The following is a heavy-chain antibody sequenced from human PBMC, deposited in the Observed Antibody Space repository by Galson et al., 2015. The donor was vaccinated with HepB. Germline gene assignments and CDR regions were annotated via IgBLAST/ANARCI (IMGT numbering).Heavy chain of an antibody. V-gene: IGHV3-30-3*01. CDR2: ISYDGSNK. D-gene: IGHD2-21*01. CDR1: GFTFSHYA. CDR3: ARAKYQMSLWGY. J-gene: IGHJ4*02. Sequence: SLRLSCAASGFTFSHYAMSWVRQAPGKGLEWVAIISYDGSNKYYADSVKGRFTISRDNSKNTLYLQMNSLRNEETAVYYCARAKYQMSLWGYWGQGTLVTVSS.